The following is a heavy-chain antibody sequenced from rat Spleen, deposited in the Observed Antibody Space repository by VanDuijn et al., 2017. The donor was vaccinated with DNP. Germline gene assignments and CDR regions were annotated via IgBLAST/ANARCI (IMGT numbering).Heavy chain of an antibody. CDR2: INTGSGGT. CDR1: GHTFTSYY. V-gene: IGHV1-43*01. Sequence: QVQLHQSGAELAKPGSSVKISCKASGHTFTSYYIGWIKQTTGQGLEYIGYINTGSGGTNYNEKFKGKATLTVDKSSSTAFMQVSSLTPDDSAVYYCARWSSYRDWFVYWGQGTLVTVSS. D-gene: IGHD1-2*01. CDR3: ARWSSYRDWFVY. J-gene: IGHJ3*01.